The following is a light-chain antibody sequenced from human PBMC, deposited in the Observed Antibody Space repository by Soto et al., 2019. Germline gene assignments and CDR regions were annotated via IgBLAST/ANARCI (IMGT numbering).Light chain of an antibody. CDR2: GAS. CDR3: QQYIRWPLT. J-gene: IGKJ4*01. Sequence: EIVMTQSPATLSVSPGERATLSSRASQSVSSNLAWYQQKPGQAPSLLIYGASTRATGTPARFSGSGSGTEFTLTISSLQSEDFAVYYCQQYIRWPLTFGGGTKVDIK. CDR1: QSVSSN. V-gene: IGKV3-15*01.